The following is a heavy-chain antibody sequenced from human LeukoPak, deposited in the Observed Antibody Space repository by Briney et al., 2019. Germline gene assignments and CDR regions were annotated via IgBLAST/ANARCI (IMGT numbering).Heavy chain of an antibody. CDR3: ARGQWLLRDNWFDP. J-gene: IGHJ5*02. D-gene: IGHD6-19*01. V-gene: IGHV3-48*04. CDR1: GFTFSGHS. Sequence: PGGSLRLSCAASGFTFSGHSMNWVRQAPGKGLEWVSYISSSSGTIYYADSVKGRFTISRDNAKNSLYLQMNSLRAEDTAVYYCARGQWLLRDNWFDPWGQGTLVTVSS. CDR2: ISSSSGTI.